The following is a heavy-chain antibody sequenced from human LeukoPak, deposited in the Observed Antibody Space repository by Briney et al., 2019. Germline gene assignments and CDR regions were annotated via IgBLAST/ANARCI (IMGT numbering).Heavy chain of an antibody. J-gene: IGHJ4*02. Sequence: SETLSLTCAVSGYSISSGYYWGWIRQPPGKGLEWIGSIYHSGSTYYNLSLKSRVTISVDTSKNQFSLKLSSVTAADTAVYYCARRYCSSTSCYYVDYWGQGTLVTASS. CDR1: GYSISSGYY. CDR2: IYHSGST. V-gene: IGHV4-38-2*01. D-gene: IGHD2-2*01. CDR3: ARRYCSSTSCYYVDY.